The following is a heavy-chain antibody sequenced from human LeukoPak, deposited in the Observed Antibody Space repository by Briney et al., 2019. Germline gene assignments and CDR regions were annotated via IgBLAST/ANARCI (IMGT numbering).Heavy chain of an antibody. CDR2: IKSKTNGETT. J-gene: IGHJ4*02. Sequence: GGSLRLSCAASGFAFSNAWMGWVRQAPGKGLEWVGRIKSKTNGETTDYAAPLKGRFTISRDDSKNTLFLQVNTLKTEDTAMYYCTSDDPVNRSWGQGTLVTVSS. CDR3: TSDDPVNRS. CDR1: GFAFSNAW. V-gene: IGHV3-15*01.